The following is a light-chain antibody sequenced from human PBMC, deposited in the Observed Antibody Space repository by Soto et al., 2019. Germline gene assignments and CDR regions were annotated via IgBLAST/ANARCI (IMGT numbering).Light chain of an antibody. V-gene: IGKV1-39*01. CDR3: QQSYSTPKIT. CDR2: AAS. CDR1: QSISSY. Sequence: DIQITQSPSSLSASVGDRVTLPFPASQSISSYLNWYQQKPGKAPKLLIYAASSLQSGVPSRFSGSGSGTDFTLTISSLQPEDFATYYCQQSYSTPKITFGQGTRLEIK. J-gene: IGKJ5*01.